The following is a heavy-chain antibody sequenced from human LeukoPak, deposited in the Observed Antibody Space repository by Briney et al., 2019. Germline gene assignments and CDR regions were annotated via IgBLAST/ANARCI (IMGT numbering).Heavy chain of an antibody. D-gene: IGHD4-17*01. Sequence: SETLSLTCTVSGGSISSSSYYWGWIRQPPGKGLEWIGSIYYSGSTYYNPSLKSRVTISVDTSKNQFSLKLSSVTAADTAVYYCARKYGDYAPLFDWFDPWGQGTLVTVSS. CDR1: GGSISSSSYY. V-gene: IGHV4-39*07. CDR3: ARKYGDYAPLFDWFDP. CDR2: IYYSGST. J-gene: IGHJ5*02.